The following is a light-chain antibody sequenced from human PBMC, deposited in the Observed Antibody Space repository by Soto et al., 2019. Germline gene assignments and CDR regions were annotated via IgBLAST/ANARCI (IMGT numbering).Light chain of an antibody. Sequence: QSALTQPASVSGSPGQSITISCTGTSSDVGGYNDVSWYQQPPGKAPKLMIYDVSNRPSGVSNRFSGSKSGNTASLTISGLQAEDEADYYCSSYTSSSTLVFGTGTKLTVL. V-gene: IGLV2-14*01. CDR1: SSDVGGYND. CDR2: DVS. J-gene: IGLJ1*01. CDR3: SSYTSSSTLV.